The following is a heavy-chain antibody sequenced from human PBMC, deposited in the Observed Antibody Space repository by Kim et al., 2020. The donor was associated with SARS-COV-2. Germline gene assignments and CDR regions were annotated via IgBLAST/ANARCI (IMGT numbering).Heavy chain of an antibody. V-gene: IGHV4-31*03. CDR1: GGSISSGGYY. Sequence: SETLSLTCTVSGGSISSGGYYWSWIRQHPGKGLEWIGYIYYSGSTYYNPSLKSRVTISVDTSKNQFSLKLSSVTAADTAVYYCARELYSSGYGYYFDYWGQGTLVTVSS. J-gene: IGHJ4*02. CDR2: IYYSGST. CDR3: ARELYSSGYGYYFDY. D-gene: IGHD3-22*01.